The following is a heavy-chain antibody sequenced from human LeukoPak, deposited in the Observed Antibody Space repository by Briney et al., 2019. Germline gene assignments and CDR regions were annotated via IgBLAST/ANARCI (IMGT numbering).Heavy chain of an antibody. Sequence: PGGSLRLSCAASGFTFNTYSMTWVRQAPGKGLEWVSIISRASESIFYADSVKGRFTISRDNAKNSLYLQMNSLRAGDTAVYYCARAAYSSTWYSRYFDLWGRGTLVTVSS. CDR3: ARAAYSSTWYSRYFDL. D-gene: IGHD6-13*01. J-gene: IGHJ2*01. CDR1: GFTFNTYS. CDR2: ISRASESI. V-gene: IGHV3-21*01.